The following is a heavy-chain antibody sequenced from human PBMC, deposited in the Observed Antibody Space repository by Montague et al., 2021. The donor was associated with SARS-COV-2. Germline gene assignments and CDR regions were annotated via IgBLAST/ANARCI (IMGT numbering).Heavy chain of an antibody. CDR3: ARISYDILTGYYYGMDV. CDR2: IDWDDDK. D-gene: IGHD3-9*01. Sequence: PALVKPTQTLTLTCTFSGFSLSTSGMCVSWIRQPPGKALEWLALIDWDDDKHYSTSLKTRLTISKDTSKNQVVLTMTNMDPVDTATYYCARISYDILTGYYYGMDVWGQGTTVTVSS. J-gene: IGHJ6*02. CDR1: GFSLSTSGMC. V-gene: IGHV2-70*01.